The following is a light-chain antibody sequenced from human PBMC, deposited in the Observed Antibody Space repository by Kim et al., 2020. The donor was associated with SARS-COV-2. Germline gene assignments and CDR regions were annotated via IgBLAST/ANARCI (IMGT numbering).Light chain of an antibody. Sequence: SVSPGQTASITCSGSKLGDKYAYWYQKKPGQSPVLVIYQHTKRPSGISQRLSGSSSGNTATLTISRAQTMDEADYYCQAWDSSTAVFGGGTQLTGL. J-gene: IGLJ3*02. CDR1: KLGDKY. V-gene: IGLV3-1*01. CDR3: QAWDSSTAV. CDR2: QHT.